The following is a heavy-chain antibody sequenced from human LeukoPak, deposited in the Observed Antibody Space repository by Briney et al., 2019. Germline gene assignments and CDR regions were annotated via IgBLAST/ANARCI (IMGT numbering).Heavy chain of an antibody. J-gene: IGHJ4*02. Sequence: GRSQRLSCAASGFTFSSYAMHWVRQAPGKGLEWVAVISYDGSNKYYADSVKGRFTISRDNSKNTLYLQMNSLRAEDTAVYYCARGRGIVAPSGYWGQGTLVTVSS. V-gene: IGHV3-30*04. CDR2: ISYDGSNK. CDR3: ARGRGIVAPSGY. CDR1: GFTFSSYA. D-gene: IGHD1-26*01.